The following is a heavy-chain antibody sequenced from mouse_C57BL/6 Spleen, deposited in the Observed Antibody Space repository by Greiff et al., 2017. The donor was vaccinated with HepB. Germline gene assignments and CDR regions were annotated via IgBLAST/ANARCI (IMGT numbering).Heavy chain of an antibody. CDR1: GYTFTSYD. Sequence: QVQLQQSGPELVKPGASVKLSCKASGYTFTSYDINWVKQRPGQGLEWIGWIYPRDGSTKHNEKFKGKATLTVDTSSSTAYMELHSLTSEDSAVYFCARSAYYSNYGAMDYWGQGTSVTVSS. CDR2: IYPRDGST. CDR3: ARSAYYSNYGAMDY. D-gene: IGHD2-5*01. V-gene: IGHV1-85*01. J-gene: IGHJ4*01.